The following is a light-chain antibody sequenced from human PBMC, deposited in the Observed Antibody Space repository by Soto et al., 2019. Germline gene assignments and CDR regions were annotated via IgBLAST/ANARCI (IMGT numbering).Light chain of an antibody. CDR2: AAS. CDR1: QSISSY. V-gene: IGKV1-39*01. Sequence: DIQMTQSPSSLSASVGDRVTITCRASQSISSYLNWYQQKPGKAPKLLIYAASSLQSGVPSRFSGSGSGTDFTVTISSLQPEDFATYYCQQSYSTPYTCGQGTKLEIK. J-gene: IGKJ2*01. CDR3: QQSYSTPYT.